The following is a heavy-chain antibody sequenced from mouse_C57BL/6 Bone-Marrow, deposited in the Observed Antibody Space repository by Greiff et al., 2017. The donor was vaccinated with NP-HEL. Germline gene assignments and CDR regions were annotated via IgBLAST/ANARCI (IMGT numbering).Heavy chain of an antibody. CDR1: GYAFSSYW. CDR3: ARRRVYYGSSDFDY. V-gene: IGHV1-80*01. J-gene: IGHJ2*01. CDR2: IYPGDGDT. D-gene: IGHD1-1*01. Sequence: VQLQQSGAELVKPGASVKISCKASGYAFSSYWLNWVKQRPGTGLEWIGEIYPGDGDTNYNGKFKGKATLTADKSSSTAYMQLSSLTSEDSAVYFCARRRVYYGSSDFDYWGQGTTLTVSS.